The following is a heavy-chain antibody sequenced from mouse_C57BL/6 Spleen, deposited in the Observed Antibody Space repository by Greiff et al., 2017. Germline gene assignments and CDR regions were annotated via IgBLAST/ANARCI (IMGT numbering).Heavy chain of an antibody. D-gene: IGHD6-5*01. CDR2: INYDGSST. CDR1: GFTFSDYY. CDR3: ARDSAYHWYFDV. Sequence: EVMLVESEGGLVQPGSSMKLSCTASGFTFSDYYMAWVRQVPEKGLEWVANINYDGSSTYYLDSLKSRFIISRDNAKNILYLQMSSLKSEDTATYYCARDSAYHWYFDVWGTGTTVTVSS. J-gene: IGHJ1*03. V-gene: IGHV5-16*01.